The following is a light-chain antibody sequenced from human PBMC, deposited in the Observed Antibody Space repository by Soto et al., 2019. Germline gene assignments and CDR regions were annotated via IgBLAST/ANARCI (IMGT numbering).Light chain of an antibody. CDR1: SSKIGAGYG. CDR2: GNS. V-gene: IGLV1-40*01. CDR3: QSYDSSLSAVV. Sequence: QSVLTQPPSVSGAPGQRVTISCTGSSSKIGAGYGVHWYQQLPGTAPKVLIYGNSNRPSGVPDRFSGSKSGTSASLAITGLQAEDEADYYCQSYDSSLSAVVFGGGTKVTVL. J-gene: IGLJ2*01.